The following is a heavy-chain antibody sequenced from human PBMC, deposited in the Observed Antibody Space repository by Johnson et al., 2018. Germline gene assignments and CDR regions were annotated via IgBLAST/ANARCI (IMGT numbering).Heavy chain of an antibody. Sequence: QVQLQQWGAGLLKPSETLSLTCGVYGGSFINYHWTWIRQAPGKGLEWVGGINHRGNTNYNPSLKSRVTISLDTSQNQFSLRLSSVSAADPAVYYCARAQDYGSPGCVMDVWGQGTTVTVSS. V-gene: IGHV4-34*01. J-gene: IGHJ6*02. CDR3: ARAQDYGSPGCVMDV. CDR1: GGSFINYH. CDR2: INHRGNT. D-gene: IGHD4-17*01.